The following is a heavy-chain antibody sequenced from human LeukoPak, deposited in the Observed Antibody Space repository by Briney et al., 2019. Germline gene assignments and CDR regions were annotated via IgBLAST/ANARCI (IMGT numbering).Heavy chain of an antibody. V-gene: IGHV4-39*02. CDR3: VREYSRSVVAGSRPDL. Sequence: SETLALTCSVSGGSISSSSYYWGWLRQSPGKGLEWLGSMYYRGTTYDNSSLKSRVTLSIDTSKNQFSLKLTSVTAADTGVYYCVREYSRSVVAGSRPDLWGQGLLVTVSS. D-gene: IGHD2-21*01. CDR1: GGSISSSSYY. CDR2: MYYRGTT. J-gene: IGHJ4*02.